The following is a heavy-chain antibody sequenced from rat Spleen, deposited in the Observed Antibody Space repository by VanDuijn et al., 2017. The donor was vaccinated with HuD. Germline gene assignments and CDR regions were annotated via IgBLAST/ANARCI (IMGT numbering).Heavy chain of an antibody. J-gene: IGHJ3*01. D-gene: IGHD1-9*01. V-gene: IGHV2-43*01. CDR2: IWTGGNT. Sequence: QVQLKESGPGLVQPSQTLSLTCTVSGFSLTNFHVTWVRQPPGKGLEWMGVIWTGGNTAYNSTLKSRLSISRDTSKSQVFWRMNSLQTEDTAIYYCTREGHTMDRATYWFAYWGQGTLVTVSS. CDR3: TREGHTMDRATYWFAY. CDR1: GFSLTNFH.